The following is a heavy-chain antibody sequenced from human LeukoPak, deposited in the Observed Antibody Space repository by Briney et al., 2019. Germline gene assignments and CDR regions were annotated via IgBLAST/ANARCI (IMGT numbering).Heavy chain of an antibody. J-gene: IGHJ4*02. V-gene: IGHV4-39*01. CDR1: GGSISSSSYY. Sequence: SKTLSLTCTVSGGSISSSSYYWGWIRQPPGKGLEGIGSIYYSGSTSYNPSLKSQVTISEDTSKNQFSPKMSAETAVDTAVYYCARQAQHSSDYWGQGTLVTVSA. CDR2: IYYSGST. CDR3: ARQAQHSSDY. D-gene: IGHD6-13*01.